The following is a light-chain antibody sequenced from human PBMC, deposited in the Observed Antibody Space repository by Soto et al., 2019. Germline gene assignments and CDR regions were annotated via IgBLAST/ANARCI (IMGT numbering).Light chain of an antibody. J-gene: IGKJ4*01. CDR1: QNIENY. CDR3: QQTYSSPLT. CDR2: SAS. V-gene: IGKV1-39*01. Sequence: IQVFQSPSSLPVSHGDRLTLRCRASQNIENYLNWYRHKPGKAPELLILSASIVQSGVPSRFSGAGFGTDFTLTISSLQPEDFTTFFCQQTYSSPLTFGGGTKVDIK.